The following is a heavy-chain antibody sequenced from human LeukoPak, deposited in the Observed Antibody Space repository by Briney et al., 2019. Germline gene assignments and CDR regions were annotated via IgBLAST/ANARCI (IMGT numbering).Heavy chain of an antibody. CDR3: ASQTGTTDY. CDR2: INHSGST. CDR1: GGSFSGYY. D-gene: IGHD1-7*01. J-gene: IGHJ4*02. V-gene: IGHV4-34*01. Sequence: SETLSLTCAVYGGSFSGYYWSWIRQPPGKGLEWIGEINHSGSTNYNPSLKSRVTMSVDTSKNQFSLKLSSVTAADTAVYYCASQTGTTDYWGQGTLVTVSS.